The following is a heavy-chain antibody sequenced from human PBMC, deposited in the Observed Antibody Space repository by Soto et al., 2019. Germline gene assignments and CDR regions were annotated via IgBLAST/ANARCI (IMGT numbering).Heavy chain of an antibody. Sequence: GGSLRLSCAASGFTFSSYEMNWVRQAPGKGLEWVSYISSSGSTIYYADSVKGRFTISRGNAKNSLYLQMNSLRAEDTAVYYCARDRVRYCSSTSCTNYGMDVWGQGTTVTVSS. J-gene: IGHJ6*02. CDR3: ARDRVRYCSSTSCTNYGMDV. CDR1: GFTFSSYE. V-gene: IGHV3-48*03. D-gene: IGHD2-2*01. CDR2: ISSSGSTI.